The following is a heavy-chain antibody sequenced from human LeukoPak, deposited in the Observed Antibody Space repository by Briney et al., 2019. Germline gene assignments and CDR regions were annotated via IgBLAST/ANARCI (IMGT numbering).Heavy chain of an antibody. D-gene: IGHD3-22*01. CDR2: INPNSGGT. V-gene: IGHV1-2*06. J-gene: IGHJ5*02. CDR3: ARALYYYYDSSGYYYLNWFDP. CDR1: GYTFTGYY. Sequence: ASVKLSCKASGYTFTGYYMHWVRQAPGQGLEWMGRINPNSGGTNYAQKFQGRVTMTRDTSISTAYMELSRLRSDDTAVYYCARALYYYYDSSGYYYLNWFDPWGQGTLVTVSS.